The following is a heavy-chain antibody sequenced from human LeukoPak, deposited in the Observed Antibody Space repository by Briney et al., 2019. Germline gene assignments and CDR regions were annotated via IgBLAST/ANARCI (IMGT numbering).Heavy chain of an antibody. CDR1: GGSISNYY. CDR3: ARDSDGYNYWWFDP. V-gene: IGHV4-59*01. Sequence: SETLSLTCTVSGGSISNYYWSWIRQAPGKGLEWIGYMYYSGSTNYNPSLKSRVTISADMSKNQFSLKLSSVTAADTAVYYCARDSDGYNYWWFDPWGQGTLVTVSS. J-gene: IGHJ5*02. CDR2: MYYSGST. D-gene: IGHD5-24*01.